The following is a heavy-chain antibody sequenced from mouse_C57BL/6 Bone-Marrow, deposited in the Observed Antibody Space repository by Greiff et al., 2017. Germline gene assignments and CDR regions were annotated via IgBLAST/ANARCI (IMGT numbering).Heavy chain of an antibody. D-gene: IGHD1-1*01. CDR3: TRPSITTKGYYFDY. CDR1: GFTFSDAW. CDR2: IRNKANNHAT. V-gene: IGHV6-6*01. J-gene: IGHJ2*01. Sequence: EVKLMESGGGLVQPGGSMKLSCAASGFTFSDAWMDWVRQSPEKGLEWVAEIRNKANNHATYYAESVKGRFTISRDDSKSSVYLQMNSLRAEDTGIYYCTRPSITTKGYYFDYWGKGTTLPVAS.